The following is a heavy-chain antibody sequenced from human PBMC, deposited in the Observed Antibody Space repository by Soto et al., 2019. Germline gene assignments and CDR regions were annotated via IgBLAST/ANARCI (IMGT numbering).Heavy chain of an antibody. J-gene: IGHJ4*02. D-gene: IGHD3-16*02. Sequence: QMQLVESGGGVVQPGRSLRLSCAASGFKVRTYVMHWVRQAPGKGLEWVAVISDDGSNKYYADSVEGRFTISRDNSKNTVYLQMNSLRDEDTAVYYCARTFPLWGSYRPTLGYFDYWGQGTLVTVSS. CDR1: GFKVRTYV. V-gene: IGHV3-30-3*01. CDR2: ISDDGSNK. CDR3: ARTFPLWGSYRPTLGYFDY.